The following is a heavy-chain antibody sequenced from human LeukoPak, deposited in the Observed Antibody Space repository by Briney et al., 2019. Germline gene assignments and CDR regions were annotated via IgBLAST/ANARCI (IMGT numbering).Heavy chain of an antibody. CDR1: GDSISSYY. CDR3: ARWTMIVVFDY. J-gene: IGHJ4*02. Sequence: KASETLSLTCSVSGDSISSYYWSWIRQPAGKGLEWIGRIYTTGSTSYNPSLKSRVTMSVDTSKNQFSLKLNSVTAADTAVYYCARWTMIVVFDYWGQGTLVTVSS. V-gene: IGHV4-4*07. CDR2: IYTTGST. D-gene: IGHD3-22*01.